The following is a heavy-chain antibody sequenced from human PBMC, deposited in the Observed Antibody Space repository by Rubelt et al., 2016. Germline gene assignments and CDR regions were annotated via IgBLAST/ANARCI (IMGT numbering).Heavy chain of an antibody. CDR1: GFTFSSDW. D-gene: IGHD5/OR15-5a*01. J-gene: IGHJ4*02. V-gene: IGHV3-7*02. Sequence: EVQLVESGGGLVQPGGSLRLSCAAPGFTFSSDWMSWVRQAPGKGLDWVANIKQDGSANYYVVSVQGRFTISRDNAKNSLYLQRNSVRVEETAVYYCAKAKCESWGQGTLVTVS. CDR3: AKAKCES. CDR2: IKQDGSAN.